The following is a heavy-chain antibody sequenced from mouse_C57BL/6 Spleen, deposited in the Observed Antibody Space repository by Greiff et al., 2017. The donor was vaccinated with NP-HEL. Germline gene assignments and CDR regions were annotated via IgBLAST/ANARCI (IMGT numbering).Heavy chain of an antibody. D-gene: IGHD2-4*01. CDR2: IWSGGST. CDR3: ASYDYDGEWFAY. Sequence: QVHVKQSGPGLVQPSQSLSITCTVSGFSLTSYGVHWVRQSPGKGLEWLGVIWSGGSTDYNAAFISRLSISKDNSKSQVFFKMNSLQADDTAIYYCASYDYDGEWFAYWGQGTLVTVSA. J-gene: IGHJ3*01. CDR1: GFSLTSYG. V-gene: IGHV2-2*01.